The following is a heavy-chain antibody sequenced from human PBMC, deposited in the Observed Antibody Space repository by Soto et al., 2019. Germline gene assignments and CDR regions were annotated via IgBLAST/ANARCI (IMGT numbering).Heavy chain of an antibody. CDR1: GGSFSGYY. CDR3: ARCSFAAAGIPY. CDR2: INHSGST. J-gene: IGHJ4*02. Sequence: PSETLSLTCAVYGGSFSGYYWSWIRQPPGKGLEWIGEINHSGSTNYNPSLKSRVTISVDTSKNQFSLKLSSVTAADTAVYYCARCSFAAAGIPYWGQGTLVTVSS. D-gene: IGHD6-13*01. V-gene: IGHV4-34*01.